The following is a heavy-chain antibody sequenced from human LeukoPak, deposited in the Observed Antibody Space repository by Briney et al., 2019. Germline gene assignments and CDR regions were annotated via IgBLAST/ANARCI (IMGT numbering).Heavy chain of an antibody. Sequence: PGGSLRLSCAASGFTFSSYWMSWVRQAPGKGLEWVANIKQDGSEKYYVDSVKGRFTISRDNAKNSLYLQMNSLRAEDTAVYYCARIKDSSSWYKYYFDYWGQGTLVTVSS. V-gene: IGHV3-7*01. CDR1: GFTFSSYW. CDR2: IKQDGSEK. D-gene: IGHD6-13*01. J-gene: IGHJ4*02. CDR3: ARIKDSSSWYKYYFDY.